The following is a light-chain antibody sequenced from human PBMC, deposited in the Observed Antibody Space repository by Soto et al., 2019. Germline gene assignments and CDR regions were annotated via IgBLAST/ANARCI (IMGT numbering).Light chain of an antibody. J-gene: IGKJ5*01. CDR1: QDISNY. Sequence: DIQMTQSPSSLSGSVGDRVTITCQASQDISNYLNWYQQKPGKAPKLLIYDASNLETGVPSRFSGSGSGTDFTFTISSLQPEDIATYYCQQYDNFPLTFGQGTRLEIK. V-gene: IGKV1-33*01. CDR2: DAS. CDR3: QQYDNFPLT.